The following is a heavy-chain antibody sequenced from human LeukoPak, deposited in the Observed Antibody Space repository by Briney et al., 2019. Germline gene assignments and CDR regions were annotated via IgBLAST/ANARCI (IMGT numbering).Heavy chain of an antibody. CDR2: ISSSGSTI. D-gene: IGHD3-16*01. Sequence: GGSLRLSCAASGFIFSDYYMSWIRQAPGKGLEWVSHISSSGSTIYYADSVKGRFTISRDNAKNSLYLQMNSLRVEDTAVYYCARGGLCDYMDVWGKGTTVTISS. CDR3: ARGGLCDYMDV. CDR1: GFIFSDYY. V-gene: IGHV3-11*04. J-gene: IGHJ6*03.